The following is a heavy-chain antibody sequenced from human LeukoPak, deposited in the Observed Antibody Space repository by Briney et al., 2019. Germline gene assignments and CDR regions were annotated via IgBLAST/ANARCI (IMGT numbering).Heavy chain of an antibody. V-gene: IGHV4-34*01. D-gene: IGHD3-3*01. CDR3: ARGIYGFWSGYSKPNYYYYMDV. CDR1: GGSFSGYY. J-gene: IGHJ6*03. Sequence: PSETLSLTXAVYGGSFSGYYWSWIRQPPGKGLEWIGEINHSGSTNYNPSLKSRVTISVDTSKNQFSLKLSSVTAADTAVYYCARGIYGFWSGYSKPNYYYYMDVWGKGTTVTVSS. CDR2: INHSGST.